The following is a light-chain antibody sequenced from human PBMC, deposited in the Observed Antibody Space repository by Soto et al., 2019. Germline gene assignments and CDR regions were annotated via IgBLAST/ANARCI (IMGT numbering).Light chain of an antibody. CDR3: PQRNGYPLT. J-gene: IGKJ4*01. V-gene: IGKV1-9*01. CDR2: DAS. Sequence: DIQLTQSPSFLSASVGDRVTIACRASQGISSYLAWYQQKPARAPKLLIYDASTLQTGVPSRFSGSGSGTEFTLTISSLQPEDLATYYCPQRNGYPLTFGGGTQVEIK. CDR1: QGISSY.